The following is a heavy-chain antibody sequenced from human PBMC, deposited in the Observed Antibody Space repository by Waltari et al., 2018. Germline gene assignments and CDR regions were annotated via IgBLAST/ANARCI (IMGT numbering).Heavy chain of an antibody. CDR3: ARAGTVTTYHDAFDI. D-gene: IGHD4-17*01. Sequence: QVQLVQSGAEVKKPGSSVKVSCKASGGTLSSYATSWGGQAPGQGLEWRGGIIPILGTSNYAQKFQGRVTITADESTSTAYMELSSLRSEDTAVYYCARAGTVTTYHDAFDIWGQGTMVTVSS. V-gene: IGHV1-69*13. J-gene: IGHJ3*02. CDR1: GGTLSSYA. CDR2: IIPILGTS.